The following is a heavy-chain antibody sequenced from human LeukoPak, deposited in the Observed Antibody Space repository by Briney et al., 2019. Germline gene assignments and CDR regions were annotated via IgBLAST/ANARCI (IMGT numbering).Heavy chain of an antibody. CDR2: IYYSGST. CDR1: GGSISSYY. V-gene: IGHV4-59*01. D-gene: IGHD3-10*01. CDR3: AGSYYDGFDP. J-gene: IGHJ5*02. Sequence: PSETLSLTCTVSGGSISSYYWSWIRQPPGKGLEWIGYIYYSGSTNYNPSLKSRVTISVDTSKNQFSLKLSSETAADTAVYYCAGSYYDGFDPWGQGTLVTVSS.